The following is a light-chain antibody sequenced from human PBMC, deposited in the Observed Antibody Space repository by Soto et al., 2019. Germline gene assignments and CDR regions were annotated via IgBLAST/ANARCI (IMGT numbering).Light chain of an antibody. V-gene: IGLV1-40*01. Sequence: QSVLTQPPSVSGAPGQRVTISCTESSSNIGAGYDVHWYQQLPGTAPKLLIYGNSNRPSGVPDRFSGSKSATSASRAITGVQAEDEADDYCQSYDSSLSGWVFGGGTKLTVL. CDR2: GNS. CDR1: SSNIGAGYD. J-gene: IGLJ3*02. CDR3: QSYDSSLSGWV.